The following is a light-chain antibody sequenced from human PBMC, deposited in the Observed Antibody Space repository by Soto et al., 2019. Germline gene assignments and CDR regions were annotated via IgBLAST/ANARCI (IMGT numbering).Light chain of an antibody. Sequence: DIQMTQSPSTLSASVGDRVTITCRASQSVSSWLAWYQQKSGKAPKLLIYDASSLESGVPSRFSGSGSGTEFTLTISSLQSDDSATYYCQQYNTYWETFGQGTKVDIK. J-gene: IGKJ1*01. CDR1: QSVSSW. CDR2: DAS. V-gene: IGKV1-5*01. CDR3: QQYNTYWET.